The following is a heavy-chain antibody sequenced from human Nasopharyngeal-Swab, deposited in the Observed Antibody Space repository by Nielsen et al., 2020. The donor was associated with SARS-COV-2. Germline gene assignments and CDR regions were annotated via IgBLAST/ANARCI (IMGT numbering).Heavy chain of an antibody. J-gene: IGHJ4*02. CDR3: ARGPYSRSSLWVH. CDR1: GGSIVSHY. D-gene: IGHD6-6*01. Sequence: GSLRLSCTVSGGSIVSHYWNWIRLSPGKGLEWIGYIYSTEITKYNPSLGSRVTMSGGTSKNQVYLKLKSLTAADTAVYYCARGPYSRSSLWVHWGQGTLVTVSS. V-gene: IGHV4-59*11. CDR2: IYSTEIT.